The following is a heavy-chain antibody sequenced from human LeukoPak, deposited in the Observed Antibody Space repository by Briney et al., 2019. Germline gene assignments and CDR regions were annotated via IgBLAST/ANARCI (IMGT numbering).Heavy chain of an antibody. V-gene: IGHV1-69*13. CDR3: ARVNSSSWYNYFDY. J-gene: IGHJ4*02. Sequence: VASVKVSCKASGYTFTGYYMHWVRQAPGQGLEWMGGIFPILGTANYAQKFQGRVTITADESTSTAYMELSSLRSEDTAVYYCARVNSSSWYNYFDYWGQGTLVTVSS. D-gene: IGHD6-13*01. CDR1: GYTFTGYY. CDR2: IFPILGTA.